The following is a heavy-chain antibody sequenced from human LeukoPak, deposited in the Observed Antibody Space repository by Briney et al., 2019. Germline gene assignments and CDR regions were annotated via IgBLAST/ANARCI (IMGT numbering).Heavy chain of an antibody. Sequence: QPGGSLRLSCATSGFTFSNHWMTWVRQAPGKGPEWVANMNQDGSERYYVDSVRGRFTISRDNARNSLYLEMNSLRPEDSALYYCARANALDVWGQGTTVTVSS. CDR2: MNQDGSER. J-gene: IGHJ6*02. CDR3: ARANALDV. V-gene: IGHV3-7*04. CDR1: GFTFSNHW.